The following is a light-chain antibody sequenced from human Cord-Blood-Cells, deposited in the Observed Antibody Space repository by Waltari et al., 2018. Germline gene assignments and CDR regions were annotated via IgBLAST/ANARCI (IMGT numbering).Light chain of an antibody. J-gene: IGLJ2*01. V-gene: IGLV1-44*01. CDR3: AAWDDSLNGVV. CDR2: SNK. Sequence: QSVLTQPPSASGTPGQSVTISCSGSSSNIGSNTVNLYQQLPGTAPKLLIYSNKQRPSGVPDRFSVSKSGTSASLAISGLQSEDEADYYCAAWDDSLNGVVFGGGTKLTVL. CDR1: SSNIGSNT.